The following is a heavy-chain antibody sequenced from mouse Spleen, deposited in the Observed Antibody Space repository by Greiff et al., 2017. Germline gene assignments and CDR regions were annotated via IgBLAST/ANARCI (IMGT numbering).Heavy chain of an antibody. CDR3: AWDGGFAY. Sequence: VQLQQSGAELVRPGALVKLSCKASGFNIKDYYMHWVKQRPEQGLEWIGWIDPENGNTIYDPKFQGKASITADTSSNTAYLQLSSLTSEDTAVYYCAWDGGFAYWGQGTLVTVSA. CDR1: GFNIKDYY. V-gene: IGHV14-1*02. CDR2: IDPENGNT. D-gene: IGHD4-1*01. J-gene: IGHJ3*01.